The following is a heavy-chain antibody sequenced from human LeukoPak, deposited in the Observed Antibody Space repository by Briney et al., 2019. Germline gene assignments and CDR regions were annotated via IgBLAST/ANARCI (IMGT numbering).Heavy chain of an antibody. CDR3: ARDHVDEVMVFTSTHAFDI. D-gene: IGHD5-18*01. CDR1: GYSISSGYY. J-gene: IGHJ3*02. Sequence: PSETLSLTCTVSGYSISSGYYWGWIRQPPGKGLEWIGSIYHSGSTYYNPSLKSRVTMSIDTSNNQVSLKVRSTTTADTAVYYCARDHVDEVMVFTSTHAFDIWGQGRMVTVSS. V-gene: IGHV4-38-2*02. CDR2: IYHSGST.